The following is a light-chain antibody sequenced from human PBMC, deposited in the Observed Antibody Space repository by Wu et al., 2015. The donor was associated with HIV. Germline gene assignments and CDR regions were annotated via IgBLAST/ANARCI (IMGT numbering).Light chain of an antibody. CDR2: GVS. Sequence: DIQLTQSPSFLSASVGDRVTITCRASRGISSYLAWYQQKPGKAPKPLIYGVSTLESGVPSRFSGSGSETDFTLTISSLQPEDFATYYCQRGITFGQGTRLEIK. CDR3: QRGIT. V-gene: IGKV1-9*01. CDR1: RGISSY. J-gene: IGKJ5*01.